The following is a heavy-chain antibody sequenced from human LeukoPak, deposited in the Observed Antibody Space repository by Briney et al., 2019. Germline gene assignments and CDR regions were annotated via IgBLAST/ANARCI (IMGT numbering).Heavy chain of an antibody. Sequence: PGGSLRLSCAASGFIFSSYNMNWVRQAPGKGLEWVSSITSSSTYIYYADSVKGRFTISRDNAKSSLYLQMNSLRAEDTAVYYCARGYSSGLFAGGYFDCWGQGSLVAVSS. CDR2: ITSSSTYI. CDR1: GFIFSSYN. J-gene: IGHJ4*02. V-gene: IGHV3-21*01. CDR3: ARGYSSGLFAGGYFDC. D-gene: IGHD2-15*01.